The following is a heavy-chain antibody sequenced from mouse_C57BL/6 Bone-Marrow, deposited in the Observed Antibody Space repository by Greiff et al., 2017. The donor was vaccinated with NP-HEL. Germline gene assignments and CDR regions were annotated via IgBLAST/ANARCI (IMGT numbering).Heavy chain of an antibody. Sequence: EVKLVESGGGLVQPGGSLKLSCAASGFTFSDYYMYWVRQTPEKRLEWVAYISNGGGSTYYPDTVKGRSTISRDNAKNTLYLQMSRLKSEDTAMYYCSSLDYYGSSDYYAMDYWGQGTSVTVSS. CDR3: SSLDYYGSSDYYAMDY. CDR2: ISNGGGST. J-gene: IGHJ4*01. CDR1: GFTFSDYY. D-gene: IGHD1-1*01. V-gene: IGHV5-12*01.